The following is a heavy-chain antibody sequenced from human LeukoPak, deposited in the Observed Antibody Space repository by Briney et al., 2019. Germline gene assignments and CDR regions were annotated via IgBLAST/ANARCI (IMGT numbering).Heavy chain of an antibody. Sequence: PSETLSLTCTVSGGSISSNNWWSLVRQSPDKGLEWIGEIYQSGSTNYNLSLKSRVTISVDKSKNQFSLKLSPVTAADTAVYYCAARDISAIDQFNFWGQGTLVTVSS. CDR1: GGSISSNNW. D-gene: IGHD3-22*01. V-gene: IGHV4-4*02. J-gene: IGHJ4*02. CDR2: IYQSGST. CDR3: AARDISAIDQFNF.